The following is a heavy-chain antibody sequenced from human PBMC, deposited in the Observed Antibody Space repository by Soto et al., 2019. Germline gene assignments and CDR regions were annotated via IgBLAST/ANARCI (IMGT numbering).Heavy chain of an antibody. CDR3: ARDGCRRGTCYFDY. Sequence: ASVKVSCKXSGYTFTNYNMHWVRQAPGQGPEWMGIINPSGGSTTYAQKFQGRVTMTRDTSTSTVYMELSSLRSEDTAVYFCARDGCRRGTCYFDYWGQGTLVTVSS. J-gene: IGHJ4*02. D-gene: IGHD2-15*01. V-gene: IGHV1-46*01. CDR2: INPSGGST. CDR1: GYTFTNYN.